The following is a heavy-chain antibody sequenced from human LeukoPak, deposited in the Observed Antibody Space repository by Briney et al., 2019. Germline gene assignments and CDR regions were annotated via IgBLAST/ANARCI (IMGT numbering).Heavy chain of an antibody. CDR3: ARKRRGYSGYDSGSVFDY. V-gene: IGHV3-11*01. CDR2: ISSSGSTI. J-gene: IGHJ4*02. CDR1: GFTFSDYY. Sequence: GGSLRLSCAASGFTFSDYYMSWIRQAPGKGLEWVSYISSSGSTIYYADSVKGRFTISRDNAKNSLYLQMNSLRAEDTAVYYCARKRRGYSGYDSGSVFDYWGQGTLVTVSS. D-gene: IGHD5-12*01.